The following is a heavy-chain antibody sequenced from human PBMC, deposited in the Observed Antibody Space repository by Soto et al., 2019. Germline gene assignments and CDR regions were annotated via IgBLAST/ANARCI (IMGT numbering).Heavy chain of an antibody. CDR2: IKNKTDGGST. J-gene: IGHJ4*02. Sequence: PGGSLRLSCAASGFTFSNACMRWVRQAPGKGLEWVGGIKNKTDGGSTDYAAPVKGRFTISRDNSKNTLYLQMNSLKTEDTAVYYCTTDLALRSYDSSGYYGWGQGTLVTVSS. CDR3: TTDLALRSYDSSGYYG. V-gene: IGHV3-15*01. D-gene: IGHD3-22*01. CDR1: GFTFSNAC.